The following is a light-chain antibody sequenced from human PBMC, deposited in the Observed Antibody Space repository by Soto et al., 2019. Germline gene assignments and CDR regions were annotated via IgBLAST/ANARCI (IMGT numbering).Light chain of an antibody. V-gene: IGKV3-15*01. J-gene: IGKJ4*01. CDR1: QSVNIN. CDR2: GVS. CDR3: QQYNNGPNRGT. Sequence: MVITQPLSTLSTPAAETANHSFRAIQSVNINLAWYQQKPGQAPRLLIQGVSTRATGTPDRFSGSGSGTEFTLTISSLQAEDFAVYYCQQYNNGPNRGTFGRGTKVDI.